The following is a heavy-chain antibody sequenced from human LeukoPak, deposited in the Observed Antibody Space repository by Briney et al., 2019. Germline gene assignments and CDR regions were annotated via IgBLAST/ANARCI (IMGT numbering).Heavy chain of an antibody. CDR3: ARLIRLAAAGTEYYYYMDV. CDR2: INTSGST. J-gene: IGHJ6*03. D-gene: IGHD6-13*01. CDR1: GGSISSYY. V-gene: IGHV4-4*09. Sequence: SSETLSLTCTVSGGSISSYYWSWIRQPPGKGLEWIGYINTSGSTNYNPSLKSRVTISVDTSKNQFSLKLSSVTAADTAVYYCARLIRLAAAGTEYYYYMDVWGKGTTVTVSS.